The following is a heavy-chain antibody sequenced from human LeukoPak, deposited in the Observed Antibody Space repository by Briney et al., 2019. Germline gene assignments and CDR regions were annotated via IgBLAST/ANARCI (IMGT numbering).Heavy chain of an antibody. D-gene: IGHD4-17*01. V-gene: IGHV4-59*01. CDR2: IYYSGRT. Sequence: SETLSLTCTLSGGAISRYYWSWIRQPPGKGREWIGEIYYSGRTNYNPYLKSRVTISVDTSKNQSSLKLSSVTAADTAVYYCARGDYGDRFDYWGQGTLVTVSS. J-gene: IGHJ4*02. CDR3: ARGDYGDRFDY. CDR1: GGAISRYY.